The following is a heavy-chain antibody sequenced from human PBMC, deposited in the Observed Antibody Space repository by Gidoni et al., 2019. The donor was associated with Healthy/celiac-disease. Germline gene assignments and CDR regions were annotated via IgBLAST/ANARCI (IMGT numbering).Heavy chain of an antibody. Sequence: QVQLVQSGAEVKKPGSSVKVPCKASAGTFSSYTISWVRQAPGQGLEWMGRIIPILGIANYAQKFQGRVTITADKSTSTAYMELSSLRSEDTAVYYCARDGGYGDYVDYWGQGTLVTVSS. CDR3: ARDGGYGDYVDY. D-gene: IGHD4-17*01. J-gene: IGHJ4*02. CDR2: IIPILGIA. CDR1: AGTFSSYT. V-gene: IGHV1-69*08.